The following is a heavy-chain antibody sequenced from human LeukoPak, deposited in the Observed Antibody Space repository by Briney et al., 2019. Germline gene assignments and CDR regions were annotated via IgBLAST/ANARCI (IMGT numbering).Heavy chain of an antibody. CDR2: INAGNGNT. CDR1: GYTFTSYA. V-gene: IGHV1-3*03. Sequence: ASVKVSCKASGYTFTSYAMHWVRQAPGQRLEWMGWINAGNGNTKYSQEFQGRVTITRDTSASTAYMELSSLRSEDMAVYYCARAPHSGSYFLGFDYRGQGTLVTVSS. J-gene: IGHJ4*02. CDR3: ARAPHSGSYFLGFDY. D-gene: IGHD1-26*01.